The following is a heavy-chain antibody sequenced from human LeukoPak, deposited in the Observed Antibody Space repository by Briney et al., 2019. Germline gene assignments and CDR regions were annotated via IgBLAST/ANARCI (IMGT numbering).Heavy chain of an antibody. CDR3: ARVQGWAYSSSWSSFDY. V-gene: IGHV3-21*01. CDR1: GFTFISFS. Sequence: SGGSLGSSCQPSGFTFISFSINWAGQAPGKGLEGSSSIISSSSYIYYADSVKGRFTISRDNAKNSLYPQMNSLRAEDTAVYYCARVQGWAYSSSWSSFDYWGQGTLVTVFS. J-gene: IGHJ4*02. CDR2: IISSSSYI. D-gene: IGHD6-13*01.